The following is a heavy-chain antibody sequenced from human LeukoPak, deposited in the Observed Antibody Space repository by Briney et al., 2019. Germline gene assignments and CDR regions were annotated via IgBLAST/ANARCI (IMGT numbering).Heavy chain of an antibody. V-gene: IGHV3-23*01. CDR2: IFPCGGEI. Sequence: PGGSLRLSCAASGFTFSTFAMIWVRQPPGKGLEWVSSIFPCGGEIHYADSVRGRFTISRDNSKSTLSLQMNSLRAEDTAVYYCAREAVAGRQYYYYYYYMDVWGKGTTVTVSS. D-gene: IGHD6-19*01. CDR1: GFTFSTFA. CDR3: AREAVAGRQYYYYYYYMDV. J-gene: IGHJ6*03.